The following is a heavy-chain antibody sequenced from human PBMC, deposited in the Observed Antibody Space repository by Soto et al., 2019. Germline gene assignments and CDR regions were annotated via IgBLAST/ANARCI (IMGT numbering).Heavy chain of an antibody. V-gene: IGHV4-4*07. D-gene: IGHD1-7*01. J-gene: IGHJ4*02. CDR2: IYTSGNT. CDR1: GGSISSYH. Sequence: PSETLSLTCTVSGGSISSYHWSWIRQSAGKGLGWIGRIYTSGNTHYNPSLKSRVTVSIDTSKNQFFLTVNSVTAADSAVYYCARESGDNWDYEAYWGQGTPVTVSS. CDR3: ARESGDNWDYEAY.